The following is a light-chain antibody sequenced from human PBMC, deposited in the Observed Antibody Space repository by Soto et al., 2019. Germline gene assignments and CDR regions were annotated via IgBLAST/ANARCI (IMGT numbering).Light chain of an antibody. J-gene: IGKJ1*01. CDR3: QQYNDWPRT. CDR1: QSVANN. V-gene: IGKV3-15*01. CDR2: GAS. Sequence: EIVMTQSPVTLSLSPGDRATLSCRASQSVANNLAWFQQRPGQAPRLLVYGASATATGIPASFSGSGSGTXXXXXIXSXQSEDFAVYYCQQYNDWPRTFGQGTKVEIK.